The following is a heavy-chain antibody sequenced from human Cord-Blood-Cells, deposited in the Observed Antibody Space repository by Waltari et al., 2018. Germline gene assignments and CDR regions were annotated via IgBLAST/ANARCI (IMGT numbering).Heavy chain of an antibody. CDR2: INHSGST. V-gene: IGHV4-34*01. J-gene: IGHJ2*01. Sequence: QVQLQQWGAGLLKPSETLSLTCAVYGWSFSGYYWSWIRQPPGKGLEWIGEINHSGSTNYNPSLKSRVTISVDTSKNQFSLKLSSVTAADTAVYYCARGGEQLIYWYFDLWGRGTLVTVSS. CDR1: GWSFSGYY. D-gene: IGHD6-6*01. CDR3: ARGGEQLIYWYFDL.